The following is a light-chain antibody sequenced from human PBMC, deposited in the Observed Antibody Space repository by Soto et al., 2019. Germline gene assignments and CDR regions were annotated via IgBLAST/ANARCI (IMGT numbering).Light chain of an antibody. CDR3: QQYNTYPYT. Sequence: DIQMTQSPSTLSASVGDRVTITCRASQSISMWLAWYQQKPGKAPKVLIYKASSLESGVPSRFSGSGSGTEFTRTISSLQPDDFATYYCQQYNTYPYTFGQGTQLEIK. CDR2: KAS. V-gene: IGKV1-5*03. J-gene: IGKJ2*01. CDR1: QSISMW.